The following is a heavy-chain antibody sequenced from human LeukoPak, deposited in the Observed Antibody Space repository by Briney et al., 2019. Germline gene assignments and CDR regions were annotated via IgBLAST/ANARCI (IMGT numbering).Heavy chain of an antibody. CDR1: GGSLSSYY. Sequence: SETLSLTCTVSGGSLSSYYWSWIRQPPGKGLEWIGYIYYSGSTNYNPSLKSRVTISVDTSKNQFSLKLSSVTAADTAVYYCATRYSSSSIHPVRFDYWGQGTLVTVSS. V-gene: IGHV4-59*01. J-gene: IGHJ4*02. D-gene: IGHD6-6*01. CDR3: ATRYSSSSIHPVRFDY. CDR2: IYYSGST.